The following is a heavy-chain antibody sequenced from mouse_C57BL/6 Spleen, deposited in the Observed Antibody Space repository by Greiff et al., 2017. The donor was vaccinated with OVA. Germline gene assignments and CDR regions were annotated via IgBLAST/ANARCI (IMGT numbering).Heavy chain of an antibody. CDR1: GYSFTGYF. CDR3: ARGGGYDYDGGFAY. CDR2: INPYNGDT. Sequence: EVQLQESGPELVKPGDSVKISCKASGYSFTGYFMNWVMQSHGKSLEWIGRINPYNGDTFYNQKFKGKATLTVDKSSSTAHMELRSLTSEDSAVYYCARGGGYDYDGGFAYWGQGTLVTVSA. D-gene: IGHD2-4*01. V-gene: IGHV1-20*01. J-gene: IGHJ3*01.